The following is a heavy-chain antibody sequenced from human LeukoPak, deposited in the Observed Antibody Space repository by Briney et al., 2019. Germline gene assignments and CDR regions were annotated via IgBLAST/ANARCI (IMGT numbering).Heavy chain of an antibody. CDR3: ARDARYCSSTSCSHGMDV. CDR1: GGSFSGYY. V-gene: IGHV4-34*01. CDR2: INHSGST. D-gene: IGHD2-2*01. Sequence: SETLSLTCAVYGGSFSGYYWSWIRQPPGKGLEWIGEINHSGSTNYNPSLKSRVTISVDTSKNQFSLKLSSVTAADTAVYYCARDARYCSSTSCSHGMDVWGQGTTVTVSS. J-gene: IGHJ6*02.